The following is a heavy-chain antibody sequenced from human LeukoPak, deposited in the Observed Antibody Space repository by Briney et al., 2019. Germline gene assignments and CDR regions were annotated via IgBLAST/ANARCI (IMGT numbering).Heavy chain of an antibody. CDR3: AKDLGIAAAGTDWFDP. V-gene: IGHV3-23*01. J-gene: IGHJ5*02. CDR2: ISGSGVST. D-gene: IGHD6-13*01. CDR1: GFTGFTFSSYG. Sequence: GGSLRLSCAASGFTGFTFSSYGMSWVRQAPGKGLEWVSAISGSGVSTYYADSVKGRFTISRDNSKNTLYLQMNSLRAEDTAVYYCAKDLGIAAAGTDWFDPWGQGTLVTVSS.